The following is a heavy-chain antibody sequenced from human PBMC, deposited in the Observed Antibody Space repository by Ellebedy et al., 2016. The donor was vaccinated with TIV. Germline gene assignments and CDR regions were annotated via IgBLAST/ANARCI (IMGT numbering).Heavy chain of an antibody. CDR2: LYTSGNT. V-gene: IGHV4-59*01. CDR3: ARYGVTMVRGVIEYNWFDS. J-gene: IGHJ5*01. Sequence: SETLSLTCTVSGGSISSYYWSWIRQPPGKGLEWIGYLYTSGNTDYNPSLRSRGTISVDPSKNQILLNLRSVTAADTAIYYCARYGVTMVRGVIEYNWFDSWGQGAPVTVSS. D-gene: IGHD3-10*01. CDR1: GGSISSYY.